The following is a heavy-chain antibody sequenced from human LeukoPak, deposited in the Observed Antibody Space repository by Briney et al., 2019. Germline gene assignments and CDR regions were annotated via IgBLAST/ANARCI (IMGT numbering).Heavy chain of an antibody. CDR3: ARGLIGDPYYYYGMDV. V-gene: IGHV1-8*01. J-gene: IGHJ6*02. Sequence: GASVKVSCKASGYTFTSYDINWVRQATGQGLEWMGWMNPNSGNTGYAQKFQGRVTMTRNTSISTAYMELSSLRSEDTAVYYCARGLIGDPYYYYGMDVWGQGTTVTVSS. CDR2: MNPNSGNT. CDR1: GYTFTSYD. D-gene: IGHD7-27*01.